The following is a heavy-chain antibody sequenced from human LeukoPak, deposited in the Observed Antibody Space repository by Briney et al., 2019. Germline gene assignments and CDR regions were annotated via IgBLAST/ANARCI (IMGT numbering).Heavy chain of an antibody. V-gene: IGHV2-5*01. CDR1: GFSLSTSGVG. J-gene: IGHJ5*02. Sequence: SGPTLVKPTQTLTLTCTFSGFSLSTSGVGVGWIRQPPGKALEWLALIYWNDDKRYSPSLKSRLTITKDTSKNQVVLKMTNMDPVDTATYYCAHRPAGGGIYYGSGSYYNTWGQGNLVTVSS. CDR3: AHRPAGGGIYYGSGSYYNT. CDR2: IYWNDDK. D-gene: IGHD3-10*01.